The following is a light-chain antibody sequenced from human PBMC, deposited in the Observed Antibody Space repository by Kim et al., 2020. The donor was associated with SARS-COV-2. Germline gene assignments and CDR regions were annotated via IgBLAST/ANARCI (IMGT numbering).Light chain of an antibody. V-gene: IGLV3-1*01. CDR3: QAWHSDNVV. CDR1: RLINKY. J-gene: IGLJ3*02. CDR2: QDS. Sequence: SYELSQPPSVSVSPGQTATISCSGDRLINKYVYWYQKKPGQSPVVIIYQDSRRSPGIPERFSGSNSGNTVTLTISGTQAMDEADYYCQAWHSDNVVFGGGTQLTVL.